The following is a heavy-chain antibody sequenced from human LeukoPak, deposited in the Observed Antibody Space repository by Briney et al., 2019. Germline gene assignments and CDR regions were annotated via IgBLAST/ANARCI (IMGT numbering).Heavy chain of an antibody. J-gene: IGHJ4*02. D-gene: IGHD3-22*01. CDR2: IIPIFGTA. V-gene: IGHV1-69*13. CDR1: GGGFSRYA. CDR3: ARGSGETGGYYYVY. Sequence: SVKVSCKASGGGFSRYAISWVRQAPGQGLEWMGGIIPIFGTANYAQKFQGRVTITADESTRTAYMELRTLRSEDTAIYYCARGSGETGGYYYVYWGRGTPVTVSS.